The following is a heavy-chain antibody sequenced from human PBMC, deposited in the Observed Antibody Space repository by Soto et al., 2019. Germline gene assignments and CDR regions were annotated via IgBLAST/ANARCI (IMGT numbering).Heavy chain of an antibody. CDR2: IYYNGNT. CDR3: ARQTGVFGHYFDY. CDR1: GGSISSSSYY. Sequence: QLRLQEAGPGLVKPSETLSLTCTVSGGSISSSSYYCGWIRQPPGKGPEWIGAIYYNGNTYYNPSRKSRVTMSVDTSKNQFSLKLSSATAADTAMYYCARQTGVFGHYFDYWGQGTLVTVSS. D-gene: IGHD3-16*01. J-gene: IGHJ4*02. V-gene: IGHV4-39*01.